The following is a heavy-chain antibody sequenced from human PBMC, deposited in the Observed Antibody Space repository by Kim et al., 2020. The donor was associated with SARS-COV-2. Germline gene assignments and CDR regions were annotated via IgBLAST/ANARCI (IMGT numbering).Heavy chain of an antibody. D-gene: IGHD3-10*01. Sequence: RKSRVTISVDTSKNQFSLKLSSVTAADTAVYYCARGRTDYYGSGTYGMDVWGQGTTVTVSS. CDR3: ARGRTDYYGSGTYGMDV. J-gene: IGHJ6*02. V-gene: IGHV4-34*01.